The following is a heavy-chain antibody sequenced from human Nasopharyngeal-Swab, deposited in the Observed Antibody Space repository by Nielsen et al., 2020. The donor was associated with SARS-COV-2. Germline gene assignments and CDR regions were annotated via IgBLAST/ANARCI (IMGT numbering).Heavy chain of an antibody. CDR2: ISGSGGTI. D-gene: IGHD7-27*01. Sequence: LKISCAASGFTFSDYYMSWIRQAPGKGLEYILYISGSGGTIYYGDSMKGRFTISRDNAKNSLYLQMNSLRAEDTAVYYCARDRANWDFDYWGQGTLVTVSS. CDR1: GFTFSDYY. CDR3: ARDRANWDFDY. J-gene: IGHJ4*02. V-gene: IGHV3-11*04.